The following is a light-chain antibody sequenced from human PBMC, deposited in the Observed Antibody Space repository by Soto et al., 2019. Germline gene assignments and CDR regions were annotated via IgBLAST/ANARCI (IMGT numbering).Light chain of an antibody. V-gene: IGLV4-69*01. J-gene: IGLJ3*02. CDR3: QTWGTGTPWV. CDR1: SGHSNYA. Sequence: QSVLTQSPSASASLGASVKLTCNLSSGHSNYAIAWHQQQSEKGPRYLMKLNSDGSHSKGDGIPDRFSGSSSGAERYLTISSLQSEDEADYYCQTWGTGTPWVFGGGTKLTVL. CDR2: LNSDGSH.